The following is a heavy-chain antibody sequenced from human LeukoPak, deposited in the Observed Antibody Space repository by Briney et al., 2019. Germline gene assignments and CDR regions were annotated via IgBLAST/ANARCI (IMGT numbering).Heavy chain of an antibody. CDR2: ISHDGSDK. CDR1: GFTSSTYG. J-gene: IGHJ4*02. D-gene: IGHD6-19*01. V-gene: IGHV3-30*18. CDR3: AKDLSGGWSLDY. Sequence: GRSLRLSCGASGFTSSTYGMHWVRQAPGKGREWVAVISHDGSDKHYADSVKGRFSTSRDNSKNTLYLQTNSLRGEDTAVYYCAKDLSGGWSLDYWGQGTLVTVSS.